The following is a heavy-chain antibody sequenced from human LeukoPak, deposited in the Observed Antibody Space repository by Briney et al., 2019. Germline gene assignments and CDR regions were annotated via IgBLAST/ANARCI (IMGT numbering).Heavy chain of an antibody. CDR2: ISSGGGTI. Sequence: PGGSLRLSCVASGFTFSSYSMNWVRQAPGKGLEWISYISSGGGTIHYADSVKGRFTISRDNAKNSLYLRMNSLRAEDTAVYYCARDPAGAGIYYDYWGQGTLVTVSS. V-gene: IGHV3-48*01. CDR3: ARDPAGAGIYYDY. J-gene: IGHJ4*02. CDR1: GFTFSSYS. D-gene: IGHD6-19*01.